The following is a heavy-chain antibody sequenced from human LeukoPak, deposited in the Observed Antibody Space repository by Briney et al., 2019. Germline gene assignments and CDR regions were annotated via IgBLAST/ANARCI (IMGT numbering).Heavy chain of an antibody. CDR2: IRSKAYGGTT. Sequence: PGGSLRLSCTASGFTFGDYAMSWVRQAPGKGLEWVGFIRSKAYGGTTEYAASVKGRFTIPRDDSKSIAYLQMNSLKTEDTAVYYCTRPNNYDFWSGYYLPLDYWGQGTLVTVSS. D-gene: IGHD3-3*01. J-gene: IGHJ4*02. CDR1: GFTFGDYA. CDR3: TRPNNYDFWSGYYLPLDY. V-gene: IGHV3-49*04.